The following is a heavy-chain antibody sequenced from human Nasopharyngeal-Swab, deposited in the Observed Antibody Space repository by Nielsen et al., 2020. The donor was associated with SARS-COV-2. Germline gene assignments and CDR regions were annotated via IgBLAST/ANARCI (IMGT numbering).Heavy chain of an antibody. CDR1: GFTFSSYG. D-gene: IGHD3-3*01. CDR3: ARSITIFGGGWFDP. Sequence: GESLKISCAASGFTFSSYGMHWVRQAPGKGLEWVAVIWYDGSNKYYADSVKGRFTISRDNSKNTLYLQMNSLRAEDTAVYYCARSITIFGGGWFDPWGQGTLVTVPS. CDR2: IWYDGSNK. V-gene: IGHV3-33*01. J-gene: IGHJ5*02.